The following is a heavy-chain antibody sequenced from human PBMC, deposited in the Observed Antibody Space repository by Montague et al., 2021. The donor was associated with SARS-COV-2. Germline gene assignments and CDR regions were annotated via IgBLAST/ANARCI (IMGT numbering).Heavy chain of an antibody. J-gene: IGHJ4*02. V-gene: IGHV3-53*01. CDR3: AREKDTSGYILRY. Sequence: SLRLSCAASGFTVSSNYMTWVRQAPGKGLEWVSVIYKDGRTYYADSVKGRFTVSRDNSKNTLYLQMRGLRAEDTAVYYCAREKDTSGYILRYWGQGTLVTVSS. CDR2: IYKDGRT. CDR1: GFTVSSNY. D-gene: IGHD3-9*01.